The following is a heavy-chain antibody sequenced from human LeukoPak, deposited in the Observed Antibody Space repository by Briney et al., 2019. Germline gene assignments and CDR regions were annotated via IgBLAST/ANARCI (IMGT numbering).Heavy chain of an antibody. D-gene: IGHD3-10*02. V-gene: IGHV3-48*04. J-gene: IGHJ6*04. CDR3: AELGITMIGGV. CDR1: GFTFSGFS. Sequence: GGSLRLSCAASGFTFSGFSMNWVRQAPGKGLEWVSYISSSGSTIYYPDSVKGRFTISRDNAKNSLYLQMNSLRAEDTAVYYCAELGITMIGGVWGKGTTVTISS. CDR2: ISSSGSTI.